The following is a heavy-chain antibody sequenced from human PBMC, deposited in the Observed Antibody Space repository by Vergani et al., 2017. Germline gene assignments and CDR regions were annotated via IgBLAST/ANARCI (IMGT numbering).Heavy chain of an antibody. Sequence: QVQLVQSGAEVKKPGASVKVSCQVSGYTLTELSMHWVRQAPGQGLEWMGGFDPEDGETIYAQKFQGRVTMTGDTSTDTAYMELSSLSSEDTAVYYCAPSGTSCLAGGRLCYYYGMDVWGQGTTVTVSS. CDR3: APSGTSCLAGGRLCYYYGMDV. D-gene: IGHD2-2*01. CDR1: GYTLTELS. J-gene: IGHJ6*02. V-gene: IGHV1-24*01. CDR2: FDPEDGET.